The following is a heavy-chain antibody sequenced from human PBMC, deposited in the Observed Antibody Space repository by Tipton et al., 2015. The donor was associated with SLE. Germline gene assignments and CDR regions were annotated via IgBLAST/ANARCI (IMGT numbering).Heavy chain of an antibody. V-gene: IGHV4-39*07. J-gene: IGHJ3*02. CDR1: GGSISSSSYY. Sequence: TLSLTCTVSGGSISSSSYYWGWIRQPPGKGLEWIGSIYHSGSTYYNPSLKSRVTISVDTSKNQFSLKLSSVTAADTAVYYCARSIAAAVADAFDIWGQGTMVTVSS. CDR2: IYHSGST. D-gene: IGHD6-13*01. CDR3: ARSIAAAVADAFDI.